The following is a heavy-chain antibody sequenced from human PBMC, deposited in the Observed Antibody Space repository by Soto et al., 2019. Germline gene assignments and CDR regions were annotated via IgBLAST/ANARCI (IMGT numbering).Heavy chain of an antibody. D-gene: IGHD4-17*01. CDR1: GGSISSSSYY. V-gene: IGHV4-39*01. J-gene: IGHJ4*02. Sequence: SETLSLTCTVSGGSISSSSYYWGWIRQPPGKGLEWIGSIYYSGSTYYNSSLKSRVTISVDTSKNQFSLKLSSVTAADTAVYYCARHVRFTVTTNYWGQGTLVTVSS. CDR3: ARHVRFTVTTNY. CDR2: IYYSGST.